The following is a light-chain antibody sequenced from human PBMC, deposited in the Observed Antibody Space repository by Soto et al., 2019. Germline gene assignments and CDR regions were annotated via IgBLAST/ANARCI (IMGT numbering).Light chain of an antibody. Sequence: EIVLTQSPATLSLSPGERATLSCRASQSVSKYLAWYQQKPGQAPRLVIYDASNRATGIPARFSGSGSVTDFTLTISSLEPEDSAMYYYKQHGKWPPLTFGGGTKVEIK. V-gene: IGKV3-11*01. CDR2: DAS. CDR3: KQHGKWPPLT. CDR1: QSVSKY. J-gene: IGKJ4*01.